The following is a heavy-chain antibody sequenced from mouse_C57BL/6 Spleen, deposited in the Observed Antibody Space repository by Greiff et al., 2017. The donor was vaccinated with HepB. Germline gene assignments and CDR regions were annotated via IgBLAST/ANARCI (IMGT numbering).Heavy chain of an antibody. J-gene: IGHJ3*01. V-gene: IGHV14-1*01. CDR1: GFNIKAYY. Sequence: VQLKQSGAELVRPGASVKLSCPASGFNIKAYYMHWVKQRPEQGLEWIGRIDPEDGDTEYAPKFQGKATMTADTSSNTAYLQLSSLTSEDTAVCYCTTYDYGRSWFACWGQGTLVTVSA. CDR2: IDPEDGDT. D-gene: IGHD2-4*01. CDR3: TTYDYGRSWFAC.